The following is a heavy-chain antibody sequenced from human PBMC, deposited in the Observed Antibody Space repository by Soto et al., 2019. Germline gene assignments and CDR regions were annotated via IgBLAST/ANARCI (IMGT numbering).Heavy chain of an antibody. CDR1: GFSVSTVGVA. V-gene: IGHV2-5*01. J-gene: IGHJ6*02. CDR2: IYWNDDK. D-gene: IGHD3-9*01. Sequence: SGPTLGNPTQTLTLTCTFSGFSVSTVGVAGGWIRQPPGKALEWLALIYWNDDKLYSPSLKTRLTVTKDTSKNQVVLTMTNVGPVDTATYYCANKLRYSDPMEVWGQGTTVTVSS. CDR3: ANKLRYSDPMEV.